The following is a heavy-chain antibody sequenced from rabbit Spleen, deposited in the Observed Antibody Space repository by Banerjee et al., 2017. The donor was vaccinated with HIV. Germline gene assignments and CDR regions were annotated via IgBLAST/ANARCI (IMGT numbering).Heavy chain of an antibody. J-gene: IGHJ4*01. D-gene: IGHD1-1*01. CDR3: ARDLVGVIGWNFGW. V-gene: IGHV1S45*01. CDR2: IYAGSSGRS. Sequence: QEQLEESGGDLVKPGASLTLTCIASGVSFSGDSYMCWVRQAPGKGLEWIACIYAGSSGRSYYASWAKGRFTISKTSSTTVTLQMTSLTAADTATYFCARDLVGVIGWNFGWWGPGTLVTVS. CDR1: GVSFSGDSY.